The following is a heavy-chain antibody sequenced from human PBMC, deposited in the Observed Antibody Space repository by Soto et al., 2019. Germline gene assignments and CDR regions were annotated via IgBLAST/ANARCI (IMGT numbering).Heavy chain of an antibody. D-gene: IGHD3-10*01. CDR2: VNPIVSMS. J-gene: IGHJ4*02. CDR1: GDTFNFYS. Sequence: QVQLVQSGAEVKRPGSSVKVSCKASGDTFNFYSINWVRQAPGLGLEWMGRVNPIVSMSNYAQKFQGRVTMTADKPPSTAYMELSSLRSEDTAIYYCARSYGSGYRAFDYWGQGALVTVSS. V-gene: IGHV1-69*02. CDR3: ARSYGSGYRAFDY.